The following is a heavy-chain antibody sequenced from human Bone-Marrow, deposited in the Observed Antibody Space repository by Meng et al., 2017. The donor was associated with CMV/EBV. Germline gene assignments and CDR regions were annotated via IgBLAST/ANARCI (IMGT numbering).Heavy chain of an antibody. CDR2: INPNSGGT. J-gene: IGHJ6*02. V-gene: IGHV1-2*02. Sequence: ASVKVSCKASGYTFTGYYMHWVRQAPGQGLEWMGWINPNSGGTNYAQKFQGRVTMTRDTSISTAYMELSRLRSNDTAVYYCARGAPAAILAYYYYYGMDVWGQGTTVT. CDR1: GYTFTGYY. CDR3: ARGAPAAILAYYYYYGMDV. D-gene: IGHD2-2*02.